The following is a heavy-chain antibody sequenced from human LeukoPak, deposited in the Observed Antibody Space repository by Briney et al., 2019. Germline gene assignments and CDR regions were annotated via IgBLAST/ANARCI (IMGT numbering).Heavy chain of an antibody. D-gene: IGHD4-17*01. Sequence: SVKVSCKASGGTFSSYAISWVRQAPGQGLEWMGGIIPIFGTANYAQKFQGRVTITADKSTSTAYMELSSLRSEDTAVYYCARDPSLSGDSDLDYWGQGTLVTVSS. CDR2: IIPIFGTA. CDR3: ARDPSLSGDSDLDY. CDR1: GGTFSSYA. V-gene: IGHV1-69*06. J-gene: IGHJ4*02.